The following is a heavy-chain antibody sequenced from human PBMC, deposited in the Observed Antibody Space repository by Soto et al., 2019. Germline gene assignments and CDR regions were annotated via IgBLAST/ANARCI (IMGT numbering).Heavy chain of an antibody. CDR2: IYYSGST. J-gene: IGHJ4*02. D-gene: IGHD3-22*01. CDR3: ARHVGYDSSGYYPIDY. Sequence: TSETLSLTCTVSGGSISSYYWSWIRQPPGKGLEWIGYIYYSGSTNYNPSLKSRVTISVDTSKNQFSLKLSSVTAADTAVYYCARHVGYDSSGYYPIDYWGQGTLVTVSS. V-gene: IGHV4-59*08. CDR1: GGSISSYY.